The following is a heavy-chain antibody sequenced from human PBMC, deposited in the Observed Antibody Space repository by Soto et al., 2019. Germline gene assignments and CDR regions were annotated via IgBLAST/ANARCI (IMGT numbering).Heavy chain of an antibody. CDR3: AIVRGQQLGADD. J-gene: IGHJ4*02. V-gene: IGHV4-31*11. D-gene: IGHD6-13*01. CDR1: EGSSSSCGGY. CDR2: IYYSGST. Sequence: ILCLTYGVAEGSSSSCGGYWSWTRQHPGKGLEWIGYIYYSGSTYYNPSLKSRVTISVDTSKNQFSLKLSSVTAADMAVYYCAIVRGQQLGADDWGQGTLVTVSS.